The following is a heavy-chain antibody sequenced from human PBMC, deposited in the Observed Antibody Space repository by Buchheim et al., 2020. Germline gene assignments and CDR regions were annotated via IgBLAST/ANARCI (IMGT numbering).Heavy chain of an antibody. Sequence: EVQLVESGGVVVQPGGSLRLSCAASGFTFDDYTMHWVRQAPGKGLEWVSLISWDGGSTYYADSVKGRFTISRDNSQNSLYLQMNSLRTEDTVLYYCGKDREGGRGDGYNDGAFDYGGQGTL. CDR2: ISWDGGST. V-gene: IGHV3-43*01. CDR1: GFTFDDYT. D-gene: IGHD5-24*01. CDR3: GKDREGGRGDGYNDGAFDY. J-gene: IGHJ4*02.